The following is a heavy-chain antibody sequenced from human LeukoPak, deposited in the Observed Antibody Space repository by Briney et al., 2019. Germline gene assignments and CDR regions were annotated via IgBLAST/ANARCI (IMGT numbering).Heavy chain of an antibody. Sequence: SETLSLTCAVYGGSFSGYYWSWIRQPPGKGLEWIGEINHSGSTNYNPSLKSRVTISVDTSKNQFSLKLSSVTAADTAVYYCARRNRDIVLLPAAMGANWSDPWGQGTLVTVSS. CDR3: ARRNRDIVLLPAAMGANWSDP. J-gene: IGHJ5*02. D-gene: IGHD2-2*01. CDR1: GGSFSGYY. V-gene: IGHV4-34*01. CDR2: INHSGST.